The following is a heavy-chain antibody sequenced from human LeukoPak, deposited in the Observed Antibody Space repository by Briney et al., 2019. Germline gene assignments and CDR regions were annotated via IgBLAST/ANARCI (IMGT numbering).Heavy chain of an antibody. Sequence: GESLKISCKASGYSFISYWIAWVRQTPGKGLEWMGIIYPGDSDVRYSPSLQGQVTLSVDEFITTAYLQWSSLRASDTATYFCARLSNPGSMGAFDVWGQGTMVTVSS. J-gene: IGHJ3*01. V-gene: IGHV5-51*01. CDR1: GYSFISYW. D-gene: IGHD2/OR15-2a*01. CDR3: ARLSNPGSMGAFDV. CDR2: IYPGDSDV.